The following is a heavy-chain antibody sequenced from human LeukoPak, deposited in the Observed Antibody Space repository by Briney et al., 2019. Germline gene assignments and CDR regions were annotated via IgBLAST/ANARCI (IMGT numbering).Heavy chain of an antibody. Sequence: ASAKVSCKASGSTFSSYSVSWVGQAPGQGLEWMGGIMPLFRTTNYAQKAQGRVIITADESTSTVYMELSGLRSDDTAVYYCARGTSGVWGQGTLVTVSS. J-gene: IGHJ4*02. CDR3: ARGTSGV. CDR1: GSTFSSYS. CDR2: IMPLFRTT. V-gene: IGHV1-69*01. D-gene: IGHD3-10*01.